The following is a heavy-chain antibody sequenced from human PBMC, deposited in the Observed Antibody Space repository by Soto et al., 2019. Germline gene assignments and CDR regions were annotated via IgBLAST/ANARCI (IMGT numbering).Heavy chain of an antibody. D-gene: IGHD3-3*01. Sequence: RPGKGLEWIGEINHSGSTNYNPSLKSRVTISVDTSKNQFSLKLSSVTAADTAVYYCARGRRQRFFEWSPYYMDVWGKRTPV. CDR3: ARGRRQRFFEWSPYYMDV. CDR2: INHSGST. V-gene: IGHV4-34*01. J-gene: IGHJ6*03.